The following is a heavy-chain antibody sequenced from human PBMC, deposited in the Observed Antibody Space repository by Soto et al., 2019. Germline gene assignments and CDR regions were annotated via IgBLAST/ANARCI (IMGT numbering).Heavy chain of an antibody. CDR2: IYYSGST. Sequence: SVPMSDPCTVADGYISGSCYYWGRNRQPPGKGLDWIGSIYYSGSTYYNPSLKSRVTISVDTSKNQFSLKLSSVTAADTAVYYCAIHLGEGDLAFWGQGTLVTVSP. CDR3: AIHLGEGDLAF. CDR1: DGYISGSCYY. D-gene: IGHD3-3*02. V-gene: IGHV4-39*01. J-gene: IGHJ4*02.